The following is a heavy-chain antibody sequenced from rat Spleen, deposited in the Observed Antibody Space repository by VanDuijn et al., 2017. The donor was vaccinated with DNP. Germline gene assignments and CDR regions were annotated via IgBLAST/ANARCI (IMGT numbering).Heavy chain of an antibody. V-gene: IGHV5-31*01. J-gene: IGHJ4*01. CDR1: GFTFNNYW. CDR2: ITSSGGST. D-gene: IGHD1-2*01. Sequence: EVQLVESGGDLVQPGRSLKLSCVASGFTFNNYWMTWIRQVPGKGLEWVASITSSGGSTYYPDSVKGRFTISRDNAKNTLYLQMNSLRSEDTATYYCARGGSSYDYYAMDAWGQGTSVTVSS. CDR3: ARGGSSYDYYAMDA.